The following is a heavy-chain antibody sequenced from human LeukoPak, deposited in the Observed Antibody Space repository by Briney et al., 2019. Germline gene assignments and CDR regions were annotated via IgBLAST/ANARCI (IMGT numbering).Heavy chain of an antibody. Sequence: PGGSLRLSCAASGFTFSSYGMHWVRQAPGKGLEWVAVIWYDGSNQDYADSVKGRFTISGDNSKNTLYLQTNSLRAEDTAVYYCARESYYYDSSGYYSYYFDYWGQGTLVTVSS. V-gene: IGHV3-33*01. CDR3: ARESYYYDSSGYYSYYFDY. CDR2: IWYDGSNQ. CDR1: GFTFSSYG. J-gene: IGHJ4*02. D-gene: IGHD3-22*01.